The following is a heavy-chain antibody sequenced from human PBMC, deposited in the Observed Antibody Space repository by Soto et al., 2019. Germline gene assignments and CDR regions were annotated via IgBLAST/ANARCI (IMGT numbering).Heavy chain of an antibody. Sequence: SVKVSGKASGVTFSDYGINWVRQAPGQGLEWMGGLIPIFGTANYAQKFQGRVTITADEPTSTAYMELSSLRSEDTAVYYCARGWDHYDSSGLRTWFDPWGQGTLVTVSS. D-gene: IGHD3-22*01. J-gene: IGHJ5*02. V-gene: IGHV1-69*13. CDR3: ARGWDHYDSSGLRTWFDP. CDR1: GVTFSDYG. CDR2: LIPIFGTA.